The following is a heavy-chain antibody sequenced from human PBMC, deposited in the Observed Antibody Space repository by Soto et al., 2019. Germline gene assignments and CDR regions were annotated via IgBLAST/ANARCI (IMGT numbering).Heavy chain of an antibody. D-gene: IGHD3-22*01. CDR3: ARVTGYYDSSGPGPFDY. CDR2: IYSGGST. Sequence: GGSLRLSCAASGFTVSSNYMSWVRQAPGKGLEWVSVIYSGGSTYYADSVKGRFTISRDNSKNTLYLQMNSLRAEDTAVYYCARVTGYYDSSGPGPFDYWGQGTLVTVSS. CDR1: GFTVSSNY. V-gene: IGHV3-53*01. J-gene: IGHJ4*02.